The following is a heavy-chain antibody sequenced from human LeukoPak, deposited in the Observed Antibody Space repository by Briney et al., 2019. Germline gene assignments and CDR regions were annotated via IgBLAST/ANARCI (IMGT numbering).Heavy chain of an antibody. J-gene: IGHJ3*02. CDR1: GYTFTSYG. Sequence: ASVKVSCKASGYTFTSYGISWVRPAPGQGLEWMGWVSAYNGNTNYAQKLQGRVTMTTDTSTSTAYMELRSLRSDDTAVYYCARVGYYGSGSYYFLNAFDIWGQGTMVTVSS. V-gene: IGHV1-18*01. CDR3: ARVGYYGSGSYYFLNAFDI. CDR2: VSAYNGNT. D-gene: IGHD3-10*01.